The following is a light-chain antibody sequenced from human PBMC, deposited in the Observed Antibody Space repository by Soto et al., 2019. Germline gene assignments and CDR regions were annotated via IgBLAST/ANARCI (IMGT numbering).Light chain of an antibody. Sequence: DMKMTQSPSTLSGSVGDRVTITCRASQTISSWLALYQQKPGKAPKLLIYKASTLKSGVPSRFSGSGSGTEFTLTISSLQSEDFATYYCQQLNNYSRTFGPGTKVDTK. CDR1: QTISSW. CDR2: KAS. CDR3: QQLNNYSRT. V-gene: IGKV1-5*03. J-gene: IGKJ3*01.